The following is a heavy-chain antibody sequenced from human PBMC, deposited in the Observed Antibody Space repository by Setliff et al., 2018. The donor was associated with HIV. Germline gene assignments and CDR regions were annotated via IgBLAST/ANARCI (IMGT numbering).Heavy chain of an antibody. V-gene: IGHV1-46*01. CDR3: ARKHKVSLGRGIVVLWGFDP. CDR2: INPTGGST. J-gene: IGHJ5*02. CDR1: GYTFTSYY. Sequence: ASVKVSCKASGYTFTSYYIHWVRQAPGQGLEWMGRINPTGGSTTYAQKFQGRVTMTRSTSFSTAYMELSNLTSEDTAIYYCARKHKVSLGRGIVVLWGFDPWGQGTLVTVSS. D-gene: IGHD3-10*01.